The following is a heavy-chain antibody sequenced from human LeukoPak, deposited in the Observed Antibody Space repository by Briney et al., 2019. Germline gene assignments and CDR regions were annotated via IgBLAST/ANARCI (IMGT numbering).Heavy chain of an antibody. V-gene: IGHV4-59*08. CDR1: GDSINAYY. CDR2: IYFSGTT. Sequence: SETLSLTCTVSGDSINAYYWGWVRQPPGKGLEWIGYIYFSGTTKYNPSLESRVTISVDTSKNQFSLKLSSVTAADTAVYYCARRRAEGGSNGHYNWFDPWGQGILVTVSS. CDR3: ARRRAEGGSNGHYNWFDP. D-gene: IGHD6-13*01. J-gene: IGHJ5*02.